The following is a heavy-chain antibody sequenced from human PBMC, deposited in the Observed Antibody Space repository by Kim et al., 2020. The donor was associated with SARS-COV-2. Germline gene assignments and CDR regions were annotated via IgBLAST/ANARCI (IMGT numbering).Heavy chain of an antibody. CDR3: AYSSGWLRSFDY. Sequence: GGSLRLSCAASGFTFSDYYMSWIRQAPGKGLEWVSYISSSSSYTNYADSVKGRFTISRDNAKNSLYLQMNSLRAEDTAVYYCAYSSGWLRSFDYWGQGTLVTVSS. J-gene: IGHJ4*02. CDR2: ISSSSSYT. V-gene: IGHV3-11*06. D-gene: IGHD6-19*01. CDR1: GFTFSDYY.